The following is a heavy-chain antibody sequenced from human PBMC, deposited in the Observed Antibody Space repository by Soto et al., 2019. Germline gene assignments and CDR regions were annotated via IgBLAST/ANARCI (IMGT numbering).Heavy chain of an antibody. CDR3: SCPEHYYYYGMDV. CDR1: GFTFSSYA. CDR2: ISGSGGST. D-gene: IGHD2-2*01. V-gene: IGHV3-23*01. Sequence: GGSLRLSCAASGFTFSSYAMSWVRQAPGKGLEWVSAISGSGGSTYYADSVKGRFTTSRDNSKNTLYLQMNSLRAALGYCSSTSCPEHYYYYGMDVWGQGTTVTVSS. J-gene: IGHJ6*02.